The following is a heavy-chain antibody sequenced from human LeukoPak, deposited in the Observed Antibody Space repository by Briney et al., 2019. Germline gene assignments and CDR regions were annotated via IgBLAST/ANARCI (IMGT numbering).Heavy chain of an antibody. CDR2: IYYSGST. V-gene: IGHV4-39*01. J-gene: IGHJ4*02. Sequence: SETLSLTCTVSGGSISSSSYYWGWIRQPPGKGLEWIGSIYYSGSTYYNPSLKSRVTISVDTSKNQFSLKLSSVTAADTAVYYCARNWKAGTSPPGYWGQGTLVTVSS. D-gene: IGHD1-1*01. CDR3: ARNWKAGTSPPGY. CDR1: GGSISSSSYY.